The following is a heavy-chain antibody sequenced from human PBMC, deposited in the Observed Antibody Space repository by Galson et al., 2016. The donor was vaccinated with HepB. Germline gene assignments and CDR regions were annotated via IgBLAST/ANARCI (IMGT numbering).Heavy chain of an antibody. CDR2: MSHSGSA. CDR1: GESFSGYF. V-gene: IGHV4-34*01. J-gene: IGHJ4*02. D-gene: IGHD6-19*01. CDR3: ARAWRQWLVP. Sequence: SLTCSFFGESFSGYFWTWIRQSPGVGLEWIGEMSHSGSANYNPSLKSRVTLSIDTSKNHFFLNLTSVTAADTGVYYCARAWRQWLVPWGQGALVTVSS.